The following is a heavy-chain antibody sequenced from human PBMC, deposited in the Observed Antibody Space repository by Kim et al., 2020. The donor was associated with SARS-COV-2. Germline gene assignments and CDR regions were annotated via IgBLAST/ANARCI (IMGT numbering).Heavy chain of an antibody. CDR1: GFTFSAYD. D-gene: IGHD3-16*01. CDR3: VRDRMGGAFDM. J-gene: IGHJ3*02. Sequence: GGSLRLSCATSGFTFSAYDMNWVRQAPGKGLEWVSFITKSSTTIYYAYSVEGRFTISRDNAKNSLFLQMNSLRDEDTALYYCVRDRMGGAFDMWGQGTMVTVSS. V-gene: IGHV3-48*02. CDR2: ITKSSTTI.